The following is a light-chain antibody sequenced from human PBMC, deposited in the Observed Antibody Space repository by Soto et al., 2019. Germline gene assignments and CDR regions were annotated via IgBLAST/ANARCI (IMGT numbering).Light chain of an antibody. CDR1: QSVSSTY. CDR2: GAS. Sequence: EMVLTQSPGTLSLSPGERATLSCRASQSVSSTYLAWYQPKPGQAPSLLIYGASSRATGIPDRFSGSGSGTALTITISRLEPEDFAVYYCQHYGSLVLTFGGGTKVEIK. CDR3: QHYGSLVLT. V-gene: IGKV3-20*01. J-gene: IGKJ4*01.